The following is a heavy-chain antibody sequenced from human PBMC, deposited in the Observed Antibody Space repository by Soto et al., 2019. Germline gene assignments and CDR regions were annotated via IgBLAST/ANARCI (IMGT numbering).Heavy chain of an antibody. CDR1: GGSISSSNL. V-gene: IGHV4-4*02. J-gene: IGHJ6*02. Sequence: PSETLSLTCAVSGGSISSSNLWSWVRQPPGKGLEWIGEIYHSGSTNYNPSLKSRVTISVDKSKNKFSLKLSSVTAADTAVYYFVLRGLTKHGLNLFGMDVWGQGTTVTVPS. CDR3: VLRGLTKHGLNLFGMDV. D-gene: IGHD3-10*01. CDR2: IYHSGST.